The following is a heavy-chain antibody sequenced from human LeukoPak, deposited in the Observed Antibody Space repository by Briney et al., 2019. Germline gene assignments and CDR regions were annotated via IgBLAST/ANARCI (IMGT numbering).Heavy chain of an antibody. J-gene: IGHJ4*02. D-gene: IGHD3-22*01. CDR1: GFTLSSYW. CDR3: ASQHSSGYYFI. CDR2: MKQDGTEK. Sequence: GGSLRLSCAASGFTLSSYWVGWVRQAPGKGPEWVANMKQDGTEKYYVDSLKGRFTISRDNAKNSLYLQMNSLRIEDTAVYYCASQHSSGYYFIWGQGTLVTVSS. V-gene: IGHV3-7*01.